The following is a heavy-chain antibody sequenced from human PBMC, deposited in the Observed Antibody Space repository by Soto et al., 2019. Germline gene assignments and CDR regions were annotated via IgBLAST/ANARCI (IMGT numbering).Heavy chain of an antibody. Sequence: PLRLSCAASGFTFSSYGMHWVRQAPGKGLEWVAVISYDGSNKYYADSVKGRFTISRDNSKNTLYLQMNSLRAEDTAVYYCAKDGPPVVGSIDYWGQGTLVTVSS. CDR2: ISYDGSNK. CDR1: GFTFSSYG. D-gene: IGHD2-15*01. J-gene: IGHJ4*02. CDR3: AKDGPPVVGSIDY. V-gene: IGHV3-30*18.